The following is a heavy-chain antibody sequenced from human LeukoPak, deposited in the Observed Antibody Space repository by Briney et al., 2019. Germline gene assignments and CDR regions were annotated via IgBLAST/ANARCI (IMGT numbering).Heavy chain of an antibody. J-gene: IGHJ4*02. D-gene: IGHD3-22*01. CDR3: ARMRDSSGYFDY. CDR2: IYSGGST. Sequence: GGSLRRSCAASGFTVSSNYMSWVRQAPGKGLEWVSVIYSGGSTYYEDSVKGRFNISRDNSKNTLYLQMNSLRAEDTAVYYCARMRDSSGYFDYWGQGTLVTVSS. CDR1: GFTVSSNY. V-gene: IGHV3-66*01.